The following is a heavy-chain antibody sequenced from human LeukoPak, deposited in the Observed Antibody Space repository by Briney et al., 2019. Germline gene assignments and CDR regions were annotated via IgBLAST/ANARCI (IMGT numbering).Heavy chain of an antibody. CDR3: AKESRDYGAALDY. D-gene: IGHD4-17*01. CDR1: GFPFSSYA. J-gene: IGHJ4*02. V-gene: IGHV3-64D*09. CDR2: ISDSGGST. Sequence: PGGSLRLSCSASGFPFSSYAMHWVRQAPGKGLEYVSAISDSGGSTYYADSVKGRFTISGDNSKNTLYLQMSSLRAEDTAVYYCAKESRDYGAALDYWGQGTLVTVSS.